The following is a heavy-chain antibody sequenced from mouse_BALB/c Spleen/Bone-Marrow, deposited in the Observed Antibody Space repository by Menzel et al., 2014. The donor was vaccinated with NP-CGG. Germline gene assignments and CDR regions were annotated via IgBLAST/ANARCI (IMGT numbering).Heavy chain of an antibody. D-gene: IGHD1-1*01. V-gene: IGHV1-20*02. CDR3: AGEGGYYYGSSPYFDV. Sequence: EVQLQQSGPELVKPGASVKISCKASGYSFTGYFMNWVMQSHGESLEWIGRINPYNGDTFYNQKFKGKATLTVDKSSSTAHMELRSLASEDSAVYYCAGEGGYYYGSSPYFDVWGAGTTVTVSS. CDR2: INPYNGDT. CDR1: GYSFTGYF. J-gene: IGHJ1*01.